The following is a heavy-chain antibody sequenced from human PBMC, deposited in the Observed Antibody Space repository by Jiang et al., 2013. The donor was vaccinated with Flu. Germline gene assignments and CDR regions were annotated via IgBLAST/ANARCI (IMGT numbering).Heavy chain of an antibody. CDR3: AARSYYVRRWFDP. J-gene: IGHJ5*02. V-gene: IGHV4-4*02. Sequence: PGLVKPSGTLSLTCAVSGGSITTSTWWSWVRQAPGKGLELVGEVYHSGNTQYNPSLESRVTISVDKSKNQFSLELRSVTAADTAVYYCAARSYYVRRWFDPWGQGALVIVSS. CDR2: VYHSGNT. D-gene: IGHD1-26*01. CDR1: GGSITTSTW.